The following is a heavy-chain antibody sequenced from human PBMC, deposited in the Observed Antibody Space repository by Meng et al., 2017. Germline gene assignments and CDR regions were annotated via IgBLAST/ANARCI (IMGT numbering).Heavy chain of an antibody. Sequence: ASVKVSCKASGYTFTSYYMHWVRQDNGQGLEWMGIINPSGGSTSYAQKFQGRVTMTRDTSRSTAYMELSSMRSEDTAEYYCARGVVGYSSRWYLRWLLVPDDYWGQGNLVTVSS. J-gene: IGHJ4*02. CDR3: ARGVVGYSSRWYLRWLLVPDDY. D-gene: IGHD6-13*01. CDR1: GYTFTSYY. CDR2: INPSGGST. V-gene: IGHV1-46*01.